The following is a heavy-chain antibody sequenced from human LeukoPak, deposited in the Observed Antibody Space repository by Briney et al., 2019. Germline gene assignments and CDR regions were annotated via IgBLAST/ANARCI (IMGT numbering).Heavy chain of an antibody. CDR3: ATPGYYYDSSGYSSVYYYYGMDV. V-gene: IGHV3-66*01. J-gene: IGHJ6*02. CDR2: IYSGGST. CDR1: GFTVSSNY. D-gene: IGHD3-22*01. Sequence: SGGSLRLSCAASGFTVSSNYMSWVRQAPGKRLEWVSVIYSGGSTYYADSVKGRFTISRDNSKNTLYLQMNSLRAEDTAVYYCATPGYYYDSSGYSSVYYYYGMDVWGQGTTVTVSS.